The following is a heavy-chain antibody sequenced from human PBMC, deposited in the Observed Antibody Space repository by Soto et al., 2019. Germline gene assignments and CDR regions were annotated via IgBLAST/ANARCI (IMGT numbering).Heavy chain of an antibody. V-gene: IGHV1-69*01. CDR3: ARSPIWRGYLQAYSYYYYCGMDV. J-gene: IGHJ6*02. CDR2: IIPIFGTA. CDR1: GGTFSSYA. Sequence: QVQLVQSGAEVKKPGSSVKVSCKASGGTFSSYAISWVRQAPGQGLEWMGGIIPIFGTANYAQKFQGRVTITADEATSTAYMELSSLRSEDAAVYYCARSPIWRGYLQAYSYYYYCGMDVWGQGPTVTVSS. D-gene: IGHD3-3*01.